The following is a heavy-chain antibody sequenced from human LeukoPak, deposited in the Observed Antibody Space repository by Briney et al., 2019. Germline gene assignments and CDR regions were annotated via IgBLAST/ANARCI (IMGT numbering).Heavy chain of an antibody. CDR1: GFTFSNYA. J-gene: IGHJ6*03. Sequence: AGGSLRLSCAASGFTFSNYAMSWVRQAPGKGLEWVSAISGSASSTYYADSVKGRFTISRDNSKNTLYLQMNSLRAEDTAVYYCAKGTTFATLNYYYMDVWGKGTTVTVSS. D-gene: IGHD2/OR15-2a*01. CDR3: AKGTTFATLNYYYMDV. V-gene: IGHV3-23*01. CDR2: ISGSASST.